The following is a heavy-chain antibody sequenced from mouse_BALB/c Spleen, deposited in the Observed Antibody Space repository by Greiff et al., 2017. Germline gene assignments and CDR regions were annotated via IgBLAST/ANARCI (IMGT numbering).Heavy chain of an antibody. CDR3: ARGGLRRGDDY. CDR2: ISYSGST. D-gene: IGHD2-2*01. V-gene: IGHV3-2*02. CDR1: GYSITSDYA. Sequence: EVKVEESGPGLVKPSQSLSLTCTVTGYSITSDYAWNWIRQFPGNKLEWMGYISYSGSTSYNPSLKSRISITRDTSKNQFFLQLNSVTTEDTATYYCARGGLRRGDDYWGQGTTLTVSS. J-gene: IGHJ2*01.